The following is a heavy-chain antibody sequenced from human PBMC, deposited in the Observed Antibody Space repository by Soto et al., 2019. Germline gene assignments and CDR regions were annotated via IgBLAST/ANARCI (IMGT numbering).Heavy chain of an antibody. J-gene: IGHJ4*02. D-gene: IGHD1-26*01. CDR2: INHLETT. Sequence: SETLSLTCTVSGASITFGGYSWSWIRQTPGKGLEWIGYINHLETTFYNPSFESRLTLSIGRAKNQFPLKLHSMSAADRAVYFCARGGGSDSFDYWGQGILVTVSS. CDR3: ARGGGSDSFDY. V-gene: IGHV4-30-2*01. CDR1: GASITFGGYS.